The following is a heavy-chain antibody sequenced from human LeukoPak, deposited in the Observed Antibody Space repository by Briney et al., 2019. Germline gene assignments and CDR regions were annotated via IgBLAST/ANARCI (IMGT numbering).Heavy chain of an antibody. Sequence: GGSPRLSCAASGFTFDNYAMTWVRQGPGKGLEWIATISGSGGSTYYADSVKGRFTISRDNAKNTVFLQMSSLRAEDTALYYCARKSASGNYPLDYWGQGTLVTVSS. CDR1: GFTFDNYA. V-gene: IGHV3-23*01. J-gene: IGHJ4*02. D-gene: IGHD3-10*01. CDR2: ISGSGGST. CDR3: ARKSASGNYPLDY.